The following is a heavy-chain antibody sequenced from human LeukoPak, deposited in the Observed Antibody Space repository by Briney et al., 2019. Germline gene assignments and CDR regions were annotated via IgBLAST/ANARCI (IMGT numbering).Heavy chain of an antibody. Sequence: ASVKVSCKASGYTYTGYGINWVRQAPGQGLEWMGWMSPNSGHTGYAQKFQGRVTMTRNTSIGTAYMELSSLRSEDTAVYYCARDYGGNSGWFDPWGQGTLVTVSS. CDR2: MSPNSGHT. J-gene: IGHJ5*02. V-gene: IGHV1-8*02. CDR1: GYTYTGYG. D-gene: IGHD4-23*01. CDR3: ARDYGGNSGWFDP.